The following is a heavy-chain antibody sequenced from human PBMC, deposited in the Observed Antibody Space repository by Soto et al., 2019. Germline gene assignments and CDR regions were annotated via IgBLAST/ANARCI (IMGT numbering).Heavy chain of an antibody. V-gene: IGHV5-51*01. Sequence: PGESLKISCKGSGYSFTSYWIAWVRQMPGKGLEWMGIIHPGDSDVRYSPSFQGLVTFSADKSINTAYAQWTSLKASDTALYYCARHVGGRDYYYGLDVWGQGTTVTVSS. CDR2: IHPGDSDV. CDR3: ARHVGGRDYYYGLDV. CDR1: GYSFTSYW. J-gene: IGHJ6*02.